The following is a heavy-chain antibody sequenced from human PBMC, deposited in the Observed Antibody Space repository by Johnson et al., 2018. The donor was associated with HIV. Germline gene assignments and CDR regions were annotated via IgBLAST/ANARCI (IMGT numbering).Heavy chain of an antibody. J-gene: IGHJ3*02. Sequence: VQLVESGGGVVQPGGSLRLSCAASGFTFSSYGMHWVRQAPGKGLEWVAFIRYDGSNKYYEDSVKGRFTISRDNSKNTLYLQMNSLRAEDTAVYYCGGSYYYDSSAYGGGAFDIWGQGTMVTVSS. CDR3: GGSYYYDSSAYGGGAFDI. V-gene: IGHV3-30*02. CDR2: IRYDGSNK. CDR1: GFTFSSYG. D-gene: IGHD3-22*01.